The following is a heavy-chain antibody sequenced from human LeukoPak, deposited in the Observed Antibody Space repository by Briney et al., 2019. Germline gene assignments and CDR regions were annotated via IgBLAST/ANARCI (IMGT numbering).Heavy chain of an antibody. CDR2: IYYSGST. Sequence: PSETLSLTCTVSGGSISSSSYYWGWIRQPPGKGLEWIGSIYYSGSTYYNPSLKSRVTISVDTSKNQFSLKLSSVTAADTAVYYCAGEPRLSIAVAGQLDYYYYYYMDVWGKGTTVTVSS. D-gene: IGHD6-19*01. V-gene: IGHV4-39*07. CDR1: GGSISSSSYY. J-gene: IGHJ6*03. CDR3: AGEPRLSIAVAGQLDYYYYYYMDV.